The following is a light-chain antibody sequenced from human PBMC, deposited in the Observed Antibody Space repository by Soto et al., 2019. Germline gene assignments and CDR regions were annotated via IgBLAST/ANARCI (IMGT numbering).Light chain of an antibody. V-gene: IGKV3-20*01. CDR3: QQYGSSPLT. Sequence: EIVLTQSPATLSLSPGERATLSCRASQSFSSYLAWYQQKPGQAPRLLIYDASKRATGIPVRFSGRGSGTDFTLTISRLEPEDFAVYYCQQYGSSPLTFGQGTKVEIK. CDR1: QSFSSY. CDR2: DAS. J-gene: IGKJ1*01.